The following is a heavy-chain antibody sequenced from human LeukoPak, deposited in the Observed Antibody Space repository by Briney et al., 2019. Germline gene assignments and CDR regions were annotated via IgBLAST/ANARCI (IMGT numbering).Heavy chain of an antibody. J-gene: IGHJ4*02. V-gene: IGHV1-2*02. CDR3: ARGGSSAYSNFWSAYSGFDY. D-gene: IGHD3-3*01. Sequence: ASVKVSCMASGYTFTGYYIHCVRQAPGQGLEWMGWINPNIDSTNYEQRFQGRVTMTRDTSISTAYMELSRLRSDDTAVYYCARGGSSAYSNFWSAYSGFDYWGQGTLVTVSS. CDR2: INPNIDST. CDR1: GYTFTGYY.